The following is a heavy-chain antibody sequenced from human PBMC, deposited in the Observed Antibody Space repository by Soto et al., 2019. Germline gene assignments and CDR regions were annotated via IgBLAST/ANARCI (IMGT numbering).Heavy chain of an antibody. J-gene: IGHJ4*02. CDR1: GGSISSSTYY. D-gene: IGHD6-19*01. CDR3: AMAGTLSLQFDY. CDR2: MFYRGSS. Sequence: SETLSLTCTVSGGSISSSTYYWGWIRQLPGKGLEWIGSMFYRGSSYYNPSPRSRVTIYVDSSKNQFSLKLTSVTAADTAVYYCAMAGTLSLQFDYWGQGTLVTVSS. V-gene: IGHV4-39*07.